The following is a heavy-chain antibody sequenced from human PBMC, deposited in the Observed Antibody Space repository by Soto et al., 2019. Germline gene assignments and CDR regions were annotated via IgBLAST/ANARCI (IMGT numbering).Heavy chain of an antibody. D-gene: IGHD2-15*01. CDR3: ASRGGYCSGGSCYRLDY. J-gene: IGHJ4*02. CDR1: GGTFSSYA. V-gene: IGHV1-69*01. Sequence: QVQLVQSGAEVKKPGSSVKVSCKASGGTFSSYAISWVRQAPGQDLEWMGGIIPVFGTANYAQKFQGRVTITADESTSTAYMELSSLRSEDTAVYYCASRGGYCSGGSCYRLDYWGQGTLVTVSS. CDR2: IIPVFGTA.